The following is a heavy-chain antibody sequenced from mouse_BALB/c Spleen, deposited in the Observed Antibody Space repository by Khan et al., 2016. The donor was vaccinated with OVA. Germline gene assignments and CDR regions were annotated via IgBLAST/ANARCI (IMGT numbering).Heavy chain of an antibody. J-gene: IGHJ3*01. V-gene: IGHV3-8*02. D-gene: IGHD2-14*01. Sequence: EVQLQESGPSLVKPSQTLSLTCSVTGDSITTGYWNWIRKFPGNKLEYMGYIIYTGSTYYNPSLKSRISITRHSSNNQYYLQLNSVTNEDTATYDCARSTYRYAFVYWGQGTLVTVSA. CDR1: GDSITTGY. CDR3: ARSTYRYAFVY. CDR2: IIYTGST.